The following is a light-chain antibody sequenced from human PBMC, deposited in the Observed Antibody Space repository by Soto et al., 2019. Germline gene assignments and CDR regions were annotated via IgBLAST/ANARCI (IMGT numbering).Light chain of an antibody. CDR2: SNN. J-gene: IGLJ1*01. V-gene: IGLV1-44*01. CDR1: SSNIGSNT. Sequence: QSALTQPPSASGTPGQRVTISCYGSSSNIGSNTVNWYQQLPGTAPNLLIYSNNQRPSGVPDRFSGSKSGTSASLGISGLQSEDEADYYCAAWDDSMNGRYVFGTGTKLTVL. CDR3: AAWDDSMNGRYV.